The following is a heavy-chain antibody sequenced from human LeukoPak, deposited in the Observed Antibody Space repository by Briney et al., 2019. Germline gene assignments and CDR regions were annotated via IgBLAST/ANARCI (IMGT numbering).Heavy chain of an antibody. V-gene: IGHV3-21*01. J-gene: IGHJ3*02. CDR2: ISSSGSYI. CDR1: GFTFSNYG. Sequence: GGPLRLSCAASGFTFSNYGMSWVRQAPGKGLEWVSPISSSGSYIYYADSVKGRFTISRDNAKNSLYLQMNSLRAEDTAVYYCARELLSAAAGTIDAFDIWGQGTMVTVSS. D-gene: IGHD6-13*01. CDR3: ARELLSAAAGTIDAFDI.